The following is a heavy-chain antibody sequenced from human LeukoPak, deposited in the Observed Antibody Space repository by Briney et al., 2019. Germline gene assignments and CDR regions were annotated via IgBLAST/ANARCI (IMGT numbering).Heavy chain of an antibody. Sequence: ASVKVSCKVTGYTLTELSMHWVRQAPGKGLEWMGGFDPEDGETIYAQKFQGRVTMTEDTSTDTAYMELSSLRSEDTAVYYCATPTYYYDSSGYYYYFDYWGQGTLVTVSS. CDR2: FDPEDGET. CDR3: ATPTYYYDSSGYYYYFDY. CDR1: GYTLTELS. V-gene: IGHV1-24*01. J-gene: IGHJ4*02. D-gene: IGHD3-22*01.